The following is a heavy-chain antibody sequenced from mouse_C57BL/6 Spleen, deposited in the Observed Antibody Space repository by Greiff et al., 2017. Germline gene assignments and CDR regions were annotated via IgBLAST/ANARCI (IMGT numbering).Heavy chain of an antibody. V-gene: IGHV6-3*01. J-gene: IGHJ3*01. D-gene: IGHD1-1*01. CDR3: TGVYYYGSSYLFAY. CDR2: IRLKSDNYAT. Sequence: EVHLVESGGGLVQPGGSMKLSCVASGFTFSNYWMNWVRPSPEKGLEWVAQIRLKSDNYATHYAESVKGRFTISRDDSKSSVYLQMNNLRAEDTGIYYCTGVYYYGSSYLFAYWGQGTLVTVSA. CDR1: GFTFSNYW.